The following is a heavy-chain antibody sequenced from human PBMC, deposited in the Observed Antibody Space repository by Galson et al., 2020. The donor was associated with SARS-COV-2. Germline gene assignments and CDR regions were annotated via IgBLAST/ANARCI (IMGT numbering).Heavy chain of an antibody. CDR3: ARRNGYFTGYFDY. J-gene: IGHJ4*02. V-gene: IGHV4-39*07. CDR1: GDSISSGTYY. Sequence: SQTLSLTCTVFGDSISSGTYYWAWIRQPPGKGLECIGTFSYSGSPYQNPSLETRVTISVDMSTNQFSLKLTSVTAADTAFYYCARRNGYFTGYFDYWGQGILVTVSS. CDR2: FSYSGSP. D-gene: IGHD3-3*01.